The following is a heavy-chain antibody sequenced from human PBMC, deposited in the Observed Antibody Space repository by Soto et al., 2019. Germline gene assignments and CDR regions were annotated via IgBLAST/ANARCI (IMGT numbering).Heavy chain of an antibody. CDR1: GFTFSSSS. J-gene: IGHJ4*02. D-gene: IGHD3-10*01. V-gene: IGHV3-21*01. CDR2: ISSSSSYI. Sequence: EVQLVESGGGLVKPGGSLRLSCAASGFTFSSSSMNWVRQAPGKGLEWVSSISSSSSYIYYADSVKGRFTISRDNAKNSLYLQMNSLRAEDTAVYYCARDSIGLWFGESYYFDYWGQGTLVTVSS. CDR3: ARDSIGLWFGESYYFDY.